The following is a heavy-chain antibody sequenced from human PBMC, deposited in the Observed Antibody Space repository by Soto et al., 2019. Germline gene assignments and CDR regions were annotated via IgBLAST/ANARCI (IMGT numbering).Heavy chain of an antibody. CDR3: ARTLRDYYYYHSMDV. V-gene: IGHV3-7*01. Sequence: GGSLRLSCAASGFTFSSYWMSWVRQAPGKGLEWVANIKQDGSEKYYVDSVKGRFTISRDNAKNSLYLQMNSLRADDTAVYYCARTLRDYYYYHSMDVWGKGTTVTVSS. CDR1: GFTFSSYW. J-gene: IGHJ6*03. CDR2: IKQDGSEK.